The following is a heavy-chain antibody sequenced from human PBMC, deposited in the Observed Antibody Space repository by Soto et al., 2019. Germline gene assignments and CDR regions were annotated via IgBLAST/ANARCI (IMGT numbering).Heavy chain of an antibody. J-gene: IGHJ4*02. CDR2: ISYGGST. CDR3: SRGIRV. V-gene: IGHV4-31*03. D-gene: IGHD5-18*01. Sequence: QLQLQESGPGLVKPSQTLSLTCTVSGGSINSGGYCWSWTRQHPGKGLDWIGCISYGGSTSYNPSLTRRGTMSVDTSKTQFSLKLTSVTAAETAVYYCSRGIRVWGQGALITVSS. CDR1: GGSINSGGYC.